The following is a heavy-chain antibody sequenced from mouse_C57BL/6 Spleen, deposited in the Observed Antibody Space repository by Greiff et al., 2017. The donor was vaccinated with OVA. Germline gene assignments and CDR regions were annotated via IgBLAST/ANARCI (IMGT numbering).Heavy chain of an antibody. J-gene: IGHJ3*01. CDR2: INPSNGGT. CDR3: AREGIYYYDYDGRFAY. D-gene: IGHD2-4*01. Sequence: QVQLQQPGTELVKPGASVKLSCKASGYTFTSYWMHWVKQRPGQGLEWIGNINPSNGGTNYNEKFKSKATLTVDKSSSTAYMQLSSLTSEDSAVYYCAREGIYYYDYDGRFAYWGQGTLVTVSA. V-gene: IGHV1-53*01. CDR1: GYTFTSYW.